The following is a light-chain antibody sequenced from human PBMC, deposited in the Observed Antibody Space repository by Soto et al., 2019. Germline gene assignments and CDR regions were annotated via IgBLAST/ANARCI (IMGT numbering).Light chain of an antibody. CDR1: QSIFSY. J-gene: IGKJ1*01. CDR3: QQLNSYPRT. CDR2: SVN. Sequence: DIQMTQSPSSLSASVGDRVTITCRSSQSIFSYLSWYQQKPGTAPKLLIHSVNNLESGVPSRFSGSGSGTDFTLTINSLQTDDSAIYYCQQLNSYPRTFGQGTKVEIK. V-gene: IGKV1-39*01.